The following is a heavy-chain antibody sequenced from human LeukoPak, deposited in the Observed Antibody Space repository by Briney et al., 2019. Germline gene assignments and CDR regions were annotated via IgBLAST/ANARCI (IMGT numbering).Heavy chain of an antibody. D-gene: IGHD2-15*01. CDR1: GFTFSTYA. CDR2: IFGSGGSA. J-gene: IGHJ4*02. V-gene: IGHV3-23*01. CDR3: AKTTTGYSSGRYPAWPIDY. Sequence: GGSLRLSCEVSGFTFSTYAMSWVRQAPGKGLEWVSGIFGSGGSAHYADSVKGRFTISRDNSKNTVYLQMDSLRAEDTATYYCAKTTTGYSSGRYPAWPIDYWGQGTLVTVSS.